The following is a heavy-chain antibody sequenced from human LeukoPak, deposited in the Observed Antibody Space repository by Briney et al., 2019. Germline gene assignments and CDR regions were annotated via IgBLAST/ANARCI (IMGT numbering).Heavy chain of an antibody. Sequence: SETLSLTCSVSGGSISSSSYYWGWIRQAPGKGLEWIGSIYYSGRTYYNPSLKSRVTISVDTSKNQFSLKLNSVTAADTAVYYCAREGRYCTNGVCYNEEQIGPGDYWGQGTLVTVSS. D-gene: IGHD2-8*01. J-gene: IGHJ4*02. CDR3: AREGRYCTNGVCYNEEQIGPGDY. V-gene: IGHV4-39*02. CDR2: IYYSGRT. CDR1: GGSISSSSYY.